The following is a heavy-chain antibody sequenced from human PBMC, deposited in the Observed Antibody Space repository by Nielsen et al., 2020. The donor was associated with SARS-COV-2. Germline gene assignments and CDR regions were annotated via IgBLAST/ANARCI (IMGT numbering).Heavy chain of an antibody. V-gene: IGHV5-51*01. CDR1: GYSFTSYC. CDR2: IYPGDSDT. Sequence: GESLKISCNGSGYSFTSYCIGWVRQMPGKGLEWMGIIYPGDSDTRYSPSFQGQVTISADKSISTAYLQWSSLKASDTAMYYCARHPGGYSYGFGPDIDYWGQGTLVTVSS. J-gene: IGHJ4*02. CDR3: ARHPGGYSYGFGPDIDY. D-gene: IGHD5-18*01.